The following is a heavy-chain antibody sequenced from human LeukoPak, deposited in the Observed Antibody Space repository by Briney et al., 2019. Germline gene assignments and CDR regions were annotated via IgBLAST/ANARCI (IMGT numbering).Heavy chain of an antibody. CDR1: GFTFSNYA. Sequence: GGSLRLSCAASGFTFSNYAMSWVRQAPEKGLEWVSGMSGSGGVTYYADSVKGRFTISRDNSMKTLYLQMNSLRAEDTAVYYCAKGLLFYFDYWGQGTLVTVSS. D-gene: IGHD1-26*01. V-gene: IGHV3-23*01. CDR3: AKGLLFYFDY. J-gene: IGHJ4*02. CDR2: MSGSGGVT.